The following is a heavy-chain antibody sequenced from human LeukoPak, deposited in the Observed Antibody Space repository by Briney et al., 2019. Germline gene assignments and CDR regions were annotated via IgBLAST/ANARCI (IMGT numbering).Heavy chain of an antibody. CDR2: INPNSGGT. CDR3: ATMKVASYYYGSGRPVVWFDP. CDR1: GYTFTGYY. V-gene: IGHV1-2*02. D-gene: IGHD3-10*01. J-gene: IGHJ5*02. Sequence: ASVKVCCKASGYTFTGYYMHWVRQAPGQGLEWMGWINPNSGGTNYAQKYQGRVTMTRDTSISTAHMELSRLRSDDTAVYYCATMKVASYYYGSGRPVVWFDPWGQGTLVTVSS.